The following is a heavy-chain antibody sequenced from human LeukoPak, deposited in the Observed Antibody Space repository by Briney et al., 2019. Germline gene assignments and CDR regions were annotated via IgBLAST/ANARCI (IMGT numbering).Heavy chain of an antibody. CDR3: ARDVTMDY. Sequence: SSETLSLTCTVSGGSISSYYWSWIRQPPGKGLGWIGYIYYSGSTNYNPSLKSRVTISVDTSKNQFSLKLSSVTAADTAVYYCARDVTMDYWGQGTLVTVSS. D-gene: IGHD1-14*01. V-gene: IGHV4-59*01. CDR2: IYYSGST. CDR1: GGSISSYY. J-gene: IGHJ4*02.